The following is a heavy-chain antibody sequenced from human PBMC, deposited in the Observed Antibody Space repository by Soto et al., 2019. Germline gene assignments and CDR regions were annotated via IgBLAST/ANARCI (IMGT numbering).Heavy chain of an antibody. Sequence: GGSLRLSCAASGFTFSSYSMNWVRQAPGKGLEWVSSISSSSSYIYYADSVKGRFTISRDNAKNSLYLQMNSLRAEDTAVYYCARDSGLTYWAITHLDYWGQGTLVTVSS. CDR3: ARDSGLTYWAITHLDY. CDR2: ISSSSSYI. J-gene: IGHJ4*02. V-gene: IGHV3-21*01. CDR1: GFTFSSYS. D-gene: IGHD2-21*01.